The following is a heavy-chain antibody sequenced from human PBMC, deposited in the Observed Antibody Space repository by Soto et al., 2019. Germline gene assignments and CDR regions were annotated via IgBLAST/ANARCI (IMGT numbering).Heavy chain of an antibody. CDR3: ATDDRYSSSWARFDY. J-gene: IGHJ4*02. CDR1: GYTFTSYG. V-gene: IGHV1-18*01. D-gene: IGHD6-13*01. CDR2: ISAYNGNT. Sequence: QVQLVQSGAEVKKPGASVKVSCKASGYTFTSYGISWVRQAPGQGLEWMGWISAYNGNTNYAQKLQGRVTITTDTSTSTAYMELRSLRSDDTAVYYCATDDRYSSSWARFDYWGQGTLVTVSS.